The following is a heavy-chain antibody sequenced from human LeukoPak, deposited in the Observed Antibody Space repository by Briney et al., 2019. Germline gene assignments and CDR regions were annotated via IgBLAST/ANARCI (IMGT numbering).Heavy chain of an antibody. J-gene: IGHJ6*02. CDR1: GGSFSGYY. V-gene: IGHV4-34*01. CDR3: ARGIAAKDYYYGMDV. CDR2: INHSGST. D-gene: IGHD6-6*01. Sequence: SETLSLTCAVYGGSFSGYYWSWIRQPPGKGLEWIGEINHSGSTNYNPSLKSRVTISVDTSKNQFSLKLSSVTAADTAVYYCARGIAAKDYYYGMDVWGQGTTVTVSS.